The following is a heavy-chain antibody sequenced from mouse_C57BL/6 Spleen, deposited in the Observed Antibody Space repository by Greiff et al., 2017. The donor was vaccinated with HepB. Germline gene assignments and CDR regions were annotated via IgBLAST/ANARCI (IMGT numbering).Heavy chain of an antibody. CDR2: IDPSDSYT. Sequence: VQLQQSGAELVRPGTSVKLSCKASGYTFTSYWMHWVKQRPGQGLEWIGVIDPSDSYTNYNQKFKGKATLTVDTSSSTAYMQLSSLTSEDSAVYYCARGHYYGTFDCWGQGTTLTVSS. V-gene: IGHV1-59*01. D-gene: IGHD1-1*01. CDR1: GYTFTSYW. J-gene: IGHJ2*01. CDR3: ARGHYYGTFDC.